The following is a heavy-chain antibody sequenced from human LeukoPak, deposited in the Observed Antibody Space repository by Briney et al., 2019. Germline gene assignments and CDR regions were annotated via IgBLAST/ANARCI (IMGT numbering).Heavy chain of an antibody. CDR3: ARDRYYYGSGSYPFDY. Sequence: KSSETLSLTCTVSGGSISSSSYYWSWIRQPAGKGLEWIGRIYTSGSTNYNPSLKSRVTMSVDTSKNQFSLKLSSVTAADTAVYYCARDRYYYGSGSYPFDYWGQGTLVTVSS. V-gene: IGHV4-61*02. CDR2: IYTSGST. J-gene: IGHJ4*02. D-gene: IGHD3-10*01. CDR1: GGSISSSSYY.